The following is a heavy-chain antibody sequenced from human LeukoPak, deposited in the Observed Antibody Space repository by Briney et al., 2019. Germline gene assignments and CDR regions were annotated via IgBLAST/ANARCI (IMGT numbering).Heavy chain of an antibody. J-gene: IGHJ4*02. D-gene: IGHD3-10*01. V-gene: IGHV4-31*03. Sequence: PSETLSLTCTVSDGSISSSSYYWSWIRQHPGKGLEWIGYIYYSGSTYYNPSLKSRVTISVDTSKNQFSLKLSSVTAADTAVYYCARDAPMVRGTYYFDYWGQGTLVTVSS. CDR2: IYYSGST. CDR1: DGSISSSSYY. CDR3: ARDAPMVRGTYYFDY.